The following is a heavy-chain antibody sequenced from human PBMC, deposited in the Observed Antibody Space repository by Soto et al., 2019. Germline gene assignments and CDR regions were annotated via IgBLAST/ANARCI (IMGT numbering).Heavy chain of an antibody. V-gene: IGHV3-23*01. J-gene: IGHJ4*02. CDR1: GFTFSSYA. Sequence: PGGSLRLSCAASGFTFSSYAMSWVRQAPGKGLEWVSAISCSGGSTYYADSVKGRFTISRDNSKNTLYLQMNGLRAEDTAVYYCVKAWAQYYDFWSGYPVDYWGQGTLVGVPS. CDR3: VKAWAQYYDFWSGYPVDY. CDR2: ISCSGGST. D-gene: IGHD3-3*01.